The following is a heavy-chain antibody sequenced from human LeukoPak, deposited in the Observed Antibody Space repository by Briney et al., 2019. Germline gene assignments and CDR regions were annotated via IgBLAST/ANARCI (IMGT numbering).Heavy chain of an antibody. CDR1: GGSISSGGYY. D-gene: IGHD3-16*01. V-gene: IGHV4-30-2*01. Sequence: PSQTLSLTCTVSGGSISSGGYYWSWIRQPPGKGLEWIGYIYHSGSTYYNPSLKSRVTISVDRSKNQFSLKLSSVTAADTAVCYCARVTGIAPGGYGAFDIWGQGTMVTVSS. CDR3: ARVTGIAPGGYGAFDI. J-gene: IGHJ3*02. CDR2: IYHSGST.